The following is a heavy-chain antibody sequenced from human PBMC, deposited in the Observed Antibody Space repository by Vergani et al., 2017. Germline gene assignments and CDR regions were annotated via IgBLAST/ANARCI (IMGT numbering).Heavy chain of an antibody. J-gene: IGHJ3*02. CDR2: ISASGAPT. V-gene: IGHV3-23*01. Sequence: EVQLLESGGGLVQPGGSLRLSCTASGFIFSTYAMSWVRQAPGKGLEWVSGISASGAPTYYADSVKGRVTISRDNSKNTLYLQMNSLRVEDTAVYYCAKVGRSEVAGTFGAFDIWGQGTMVTVSS. CDR1: GFIFSTYA. CDR3: AKVGRSEVAGTFGAFDI. D-gene: IGHD6-19*01.